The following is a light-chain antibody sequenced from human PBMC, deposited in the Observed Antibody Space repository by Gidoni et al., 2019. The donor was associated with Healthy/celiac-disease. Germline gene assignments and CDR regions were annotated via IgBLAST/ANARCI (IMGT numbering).Light chain of an antibody. CDR1: QSVSSY. J-gene: IGKJ4*02. CDR3: QQRSNWLPLP. V-gene: IGKV3-11*01. Sequence: EIVLTKSQATLSLTPGERATLSCRASQSVSSYLAWYQLKPGQAPRLLIYDASNRATGIPARFSGSGSGTDFTLTISILEPEDFAVYYCQQRSNWLPLPFXGXTKVE. CDR2: DAS.